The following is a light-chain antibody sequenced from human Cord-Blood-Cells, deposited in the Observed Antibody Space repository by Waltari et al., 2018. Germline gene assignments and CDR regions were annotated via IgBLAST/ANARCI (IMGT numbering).Light chain of an antibody. CDR1: QDINNY. J-gene: IGKJ4*01. CDR2: YAS. CDR3: QQYNNPPIT. V-gene: IGKV1-33*01. Sequence: DIQMTQSPSSLSASVGDRVTITCQASQDINNYLNWYQQKPGKAPKPLIYYASNLESGVPSRFSGTESGTDFTFTISILQPEDIATYYCQQYNNPPITFGRGTKVEIK.